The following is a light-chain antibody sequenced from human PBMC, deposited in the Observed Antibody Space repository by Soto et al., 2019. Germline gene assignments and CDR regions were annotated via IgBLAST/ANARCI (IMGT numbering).Light chain of an antibody. J-gene: IGLJ3*02. CDR3: AAWDDSLSAWV. V-gene: IGLV1-47*01. CDR1: SSNIGSNY. Sequence: QSVLTQPPSASGTPGQRVTISCSGSSSNIGSNYVYWYQQLPGTAPKLLIYRNNQRPSGVPDRFSGSKSGTSASLAICGLRSEDEADYYCAAWDDSLSAWVFGGGTKLTVL. CDR2: RNN.